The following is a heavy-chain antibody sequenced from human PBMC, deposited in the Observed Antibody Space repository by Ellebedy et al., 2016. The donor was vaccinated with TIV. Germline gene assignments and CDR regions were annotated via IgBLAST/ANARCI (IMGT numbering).Heavy chain of an antibody. Sequence: AASVKVSCKVSGYTLTELSMHWVRQAPGKGLEWMGGFDPEDGETIYAQKFQGRVTMTEDTSTDTAYMELSSLRSEDTAVYYWATKAAIRDGMDVWGQGTTVTVSS. J-gene: IGHJ6*02. V-gene: IGHV1-24*01. D-gene: IGHD2-2*01. CDR3: ATKAAIRDGMDV. CDR1: GYTLTELS. CDR2: FDPEDGET.